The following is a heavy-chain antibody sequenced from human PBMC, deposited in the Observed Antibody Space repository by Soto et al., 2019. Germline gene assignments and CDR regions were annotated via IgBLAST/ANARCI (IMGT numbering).Heavy chain of an antibody. Sequence: TLSLTCTVSGDSISSSTYYWGWIRQPPGKGLEWIGCIYHTGTTYYNPSLKSRVTISVDTSKNQFSLKLSSVTAADTAVYYCARPYFSSSSMFDYWGQGTLVTVSS. CDR2: IYHTGTT. V-gene: IGHV4-39*01. CDR3: ARPYFSSSSMFDY. J-gene: IGHJ4*02. CDR1: GDSISSSTYY. D-gene: IGHD6-6*01.